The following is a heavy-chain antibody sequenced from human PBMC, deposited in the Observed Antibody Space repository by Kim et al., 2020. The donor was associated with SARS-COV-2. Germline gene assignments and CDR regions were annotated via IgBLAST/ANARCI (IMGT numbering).Heavy chain of an antibody. D-gene: IGHD3-16*02. Sequence: GGSLRLSCTASGFNFSDHWMHWVRQAPGTGPVWVSCIRGDGSTTNYADSVRGRFTVSRDNARNTLYLQMNSLSVEDTAVYYCVSSPGPWGQGTLVTVSS. J-gene: IGHJ5*02. V-gene: IGHV3-74*01. CDR1: GFNFSDHW. CDR3: VSSPGP. CDR2: IRGDGSTT.